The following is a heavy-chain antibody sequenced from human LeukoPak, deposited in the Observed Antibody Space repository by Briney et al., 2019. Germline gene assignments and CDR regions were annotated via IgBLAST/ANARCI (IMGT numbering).Heavy chain of an antibody. V-gene: IGHV4-39*01. CDR3: ARHERRAVEFFDY. CDR2: IYYSGST. Sequence: PGGSLRLSCAASGFTFQYYAMSWVRQAPGKGLEWIGSIYYSGSTYYNPSLKSRVTLSVDTSKNQFSLKLSSVTAADTAVYYCARHERRAVEFFDYWGQGTLVTVSS. D-gene: IGHD6-19*01. J-gene: IGHJ4*02. CDR1: GFTFQYYA.